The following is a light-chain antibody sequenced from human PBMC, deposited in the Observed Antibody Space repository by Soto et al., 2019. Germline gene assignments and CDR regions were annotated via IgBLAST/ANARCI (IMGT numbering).Light chain of an antibody. CDR3: QQFGRSPSMYT. Sequence: EIVLTQFPGTLSLSPGERATLSCRASQSVTSNYLAWYQQRPGQPPNLLVFGASHRAPGIPDRFSGSGSGSDFALTISRLEPEDFAVYYCQQFGRSPSMYTFGQGTKLEIK. V-gene: IGKV3-20*01. CDR2: GAS. CDR1: QSVTSNY. J-gene: IGKJ2*01.